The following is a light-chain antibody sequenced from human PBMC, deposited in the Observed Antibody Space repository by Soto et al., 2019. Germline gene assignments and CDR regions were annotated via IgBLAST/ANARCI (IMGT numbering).Light chain of an antibody. CDR1: QSLLHSNGYNY. J-gene: IGKJ4*01. CDR2: LGS. V-gene: IGKV2-28*01. Sequence: DIVMTQSPLSLPVTPGGPASISCRSSQSLLHSNGYNYLDWYLQKPGQSPQLLIYLGSNRASGVPDRFSGSGSGTDFTLKISRVEAEDVGVYYCMQGIQSPPTFGGGTKVDIK. CDR3: MQGIQSPPT.